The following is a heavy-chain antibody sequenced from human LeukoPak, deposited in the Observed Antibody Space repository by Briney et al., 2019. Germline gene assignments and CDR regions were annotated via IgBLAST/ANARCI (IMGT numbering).Heavy chain of an antibody. Sequence: GGSLRLSCATSGFTFSSYAMTWVRQAPGEGLQWVSAISGSGGSTYYADSVKGRFTISRDNSKNTLYLQMNSLRAEDTAVYYCAKDSSIVVERYFDYWGQGTLVTVSS. D-gene: IGHD2-2*01. J-gene: IGHJ4*02. CDR3: AKDSSIVVERYFDY. V-gene: IGHV3-23*01. CDR2: ISGSGGST. CDR1: GFTFSSYA.